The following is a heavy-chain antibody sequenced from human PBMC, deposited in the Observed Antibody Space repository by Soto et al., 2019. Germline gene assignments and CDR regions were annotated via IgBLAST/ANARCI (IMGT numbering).Heavy chain of an antibody. V-gene: IGHV4-34*01. CDR1: GGSFSAYK. J-gene: IGHJ6*02. Sequence: QVQLHHWGAGLLRPSETLSLTCAVYGGSFSAYKWSWIRQPPGQGLEWIGEINHSGSTNYNPSLKSRVTISVDASKNQLSLKLNSVTAADTAVYYCAGDIAARVDVCGQGTTVTVSS. D-gene: IGHD6-6*01. CDR2: INHSGST. CDR3: AGDIAARVDV.